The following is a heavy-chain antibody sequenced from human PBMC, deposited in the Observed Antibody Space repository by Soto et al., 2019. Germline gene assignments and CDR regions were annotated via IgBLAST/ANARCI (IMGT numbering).Heavy chain of an antibody. D-gene: IGHD6-19*01. CDR1: GYPYTNSY. V-gene: IGHV1-2*02. J-gene: IGHJ6*01. CDR2: IHPNTGGT. Sequence: QVQLVQSGAEVRKPGASVKVSCKASGYPYTNSYMHWVRQAPGQGLEWMGWIHPNTGGTNYAQKFQGRVTMTRDTSVSTVYMELNRLTSDDTARYFCASDFRTRGWFRQAGNFAMDVWGQGTTVTVSP. CDR3: ASDFRTRGWFRQAGNFAMDV.